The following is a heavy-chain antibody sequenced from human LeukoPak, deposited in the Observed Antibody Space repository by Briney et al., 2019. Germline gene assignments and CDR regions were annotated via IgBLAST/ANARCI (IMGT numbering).Heavy chain of an antibody. Sequence: KPSETLSLTCAVYGGSFSGYYWSWIRQPPGKGLEWIGYIYYSGSTNYNPSLKSRVTISVDTSKNQFSLKLSSVAAADTAVYYCARGGAPYYYDSSGHDAFDIWGQGTMVTVSS. CDR3: ARGGAPYYYDSSGHDAFDI. V-gene: IGHV4-59*01. J-gene: IGHJ3*02. D-gene: IGHD3-22*01. CDR2: IYYSGST. CDR1: GGSFSGYY.